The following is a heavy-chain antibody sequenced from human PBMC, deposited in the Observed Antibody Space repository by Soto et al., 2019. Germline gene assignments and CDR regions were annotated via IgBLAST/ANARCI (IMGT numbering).Heavy chain of an antibody. CDR2: IYYSGST. Sequence: PSETLSLTCTVSGGSISSGGYYWSWIRQHPGKGLEWIGYIYYSGSTYYNPSLKSRVTISVDTSKNQFSLKLSSVTAEDTAVYYCERKEKGIYFIGGSCYSGAFDIWCQGIMVNVS. CDR1: GGSISSGGYY. V-gene: IGHV4-31*03. CDR3: ERKEKGIYFIGGSCYSGAFDI. D-gene: IGHD2-15*01. J-gene: IGHJ3*02.